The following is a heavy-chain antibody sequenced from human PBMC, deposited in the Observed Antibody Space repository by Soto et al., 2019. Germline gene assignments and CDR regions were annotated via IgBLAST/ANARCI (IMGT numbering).Heavy chain of an antibody. J-gene: IGHJ4*02. CDR2: ISWNSGSI. D-gene: IGHD6-13*01. V-gene: IGHV3-9*01. CDR3: AKDLRVAAAGPFDY. Sequence: PGGSLRLSCAASGFTFDDYAMHWVRQAPGKGLEWVSGISWNSGSIGYADSVKGRFTISRDNAKNSLYLQMNSLRAEDTALYYCAKDLRVAAAGPFDYWGQGTLVTVSS. CDR1: GFTFDDYA.